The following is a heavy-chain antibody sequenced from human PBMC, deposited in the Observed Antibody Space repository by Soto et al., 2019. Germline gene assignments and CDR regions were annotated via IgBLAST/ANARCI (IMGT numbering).Heavy chain of an antibody. V-gene: IGHV4-39*01. CDR2: IYYSGST. J-gene: IGHJ4*02. Sequence: PSETLSLTCTVSGGYISSSSYYWGWIRQPPGKGLEWIGSIYYSGSTYYNPSLKSRVTISVDTSKNQFSLKLSSVTAADTAVYYCARHSKGRKPVDYWGQGTLVTVSS. CDR1: GGYISSSSYY. CDR3: ARHSKGRKPVDY. D-gene: IGHD2-15*01.